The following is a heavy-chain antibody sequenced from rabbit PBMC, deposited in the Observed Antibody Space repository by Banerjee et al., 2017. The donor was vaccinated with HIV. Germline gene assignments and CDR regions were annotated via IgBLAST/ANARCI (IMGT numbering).Heavy chain of an antibody. Sequence: QQLEESGGDLVKPGASLTLTCTASGLSFRSNYYMCWVRQAPGKGLEWIGYINVGSGSAYYASWAKGRFTISKSSSTTVTLQMTSLTAADTATYFCARAGDDGDGYNLWGQGTLVTVS. CDR3: ARAGDDGDGYNL. D-gene: IGHD2-1*01. CDR1: GLSFRSNYY. CDR2: INVGSGSA. J-gene: IGHJ4*01. V-gene: IGHV1S40*01.